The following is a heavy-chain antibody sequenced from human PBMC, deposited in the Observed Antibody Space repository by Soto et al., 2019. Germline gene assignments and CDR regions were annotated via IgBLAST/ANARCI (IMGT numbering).Heavy chain of an antibody. Sequence: GGSLRLSCAASGFTFCSYTLSWVRQAPGKGLEWVSAISGSGGSTYYADSVKGRFTISRDNSKNTLYLQMNSLRAEDTAVYYCARTLYGDNVDYWGQGTLVTVSS. J-gene: IGHJ4*02. CDR2: ISGSGGST. CDR1: GFTFCSYT. CDR3: ARTLYGDNVDY. V-gene: IGHV3-23*01. D-gene: IGHD4-17*01.